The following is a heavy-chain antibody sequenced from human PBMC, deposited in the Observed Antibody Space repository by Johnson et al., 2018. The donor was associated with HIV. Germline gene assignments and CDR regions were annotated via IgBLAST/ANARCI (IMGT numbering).Heavy chain of an antibody. CDR1: GFTFSDYY. V-gene: IGHV3-11*04. J-gene: IGHJ3*02. CDR2: ISSSGSTI. CDR3: ARDWVQSPDYYDPVFFDI. Sequence: HVQLVESGGGVVQPGRSLRLSCAASGFTFSDYYMSWIRQAPGKGLEWVSYISSSGSTIYYADSVKGRFTISRDNAKNSLYLQMNSLRAEDTAVYYCARDWVQSPDYYDPVFFDIWGQGTMVTVSS. D-gene: IGHD3-22*01.